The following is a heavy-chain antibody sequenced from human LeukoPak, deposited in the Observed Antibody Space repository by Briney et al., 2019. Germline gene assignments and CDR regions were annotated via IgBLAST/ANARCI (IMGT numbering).Heavy chain of an antibody. J-gene: IGHJ3*02. CDR3: AHRLNLPLYYYDSSGYYLGAFDI. CDR2: IYWNDDK. D-gene: IGHD3-22*01. CDR1: GFSLRTSGVG. V-gene: IGHV2-5*01. Sequence: SGPTLVKPTQTLTLTCTFSGFSLRTSGVGVGWIRQPPGKALEWLALIYWNDDKRYSPSLKSRLTITKDTSKNQVVLTMTNMDPVDTATYYCAHRLNLPLYYYDSSGYYLGAFDIWGQGTMVTVSS.